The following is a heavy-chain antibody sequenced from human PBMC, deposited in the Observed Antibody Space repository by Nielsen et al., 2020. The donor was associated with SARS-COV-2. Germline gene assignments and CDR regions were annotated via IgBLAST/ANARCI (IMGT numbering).Heavy chain of an antibody. CDR2: ISSSSSTI. D-gene: IGHD4-17*01. J-gene: IGHJ4*02. CDR1: GFTFSSYS. CDR3: ARGVTTYDY. V-gene: IGHV3-48*01. Sequence: GGSLRLSCAASGFTFSSYSMNWVRQAPGKGLEWVSYISSSSSTINYADSVKGRFTISRDNAKNSLYLQMNSLRAEDTAVYYCARGVTTYDYWGQGTLVTVSS.